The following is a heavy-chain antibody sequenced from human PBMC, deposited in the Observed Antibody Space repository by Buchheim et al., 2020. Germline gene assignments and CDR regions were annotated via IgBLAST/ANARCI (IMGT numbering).Heavy chain of an antibody. D-gene: IGHD3-3*01. CDR3: ARGFSDFWSGYTIPFDY. Sequence: QVQLQQWGAGLLKPSETLSLTCAVYGGSFSGYYWSWIRQPPGKGLEWIGEINHSGSTNYNPSLKSRATISVDPSKNQFPLKLSSVTAADTAVYYCARGFSDFWSGYTIPFDYWGQGTL. CDR1: GGSFSGYY. V-gene: IGHV4-34*01. CDR2: INHSGST. J-gene: IGHJ4*02.